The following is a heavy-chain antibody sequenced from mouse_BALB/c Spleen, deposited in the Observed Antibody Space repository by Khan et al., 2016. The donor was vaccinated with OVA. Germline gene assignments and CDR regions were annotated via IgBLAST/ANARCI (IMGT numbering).Heavy chain of an antibody. Sequence: EVQLQESGPGLVKPSQSLSLTCTVTGYTITSDYAWNWIRKFPGNKLEWMGYIGYSGSTSYNPYLKSRISITRDTSNNHVFLQWNTVPTEDTAAYYGARLGPGFAYGGQGTLVTVSA. J-gene: IGHJ3*01. V-gene: IGHV3-2*02. CDR2: IGYSGST. CDR1: GYTITSDYA. CDR3: ARLGPGFAY. D-gene: IGHD4-1*01.